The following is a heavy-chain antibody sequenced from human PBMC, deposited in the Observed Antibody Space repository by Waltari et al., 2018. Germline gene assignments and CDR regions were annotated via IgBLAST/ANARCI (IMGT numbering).Heavy chain of an antibody. CDR1: GGSISSGSYY. V-gene: IGHV4-61*02. Sequence: QVQLQESGPGLVKPSQTLSLTCTVSGGSISSGSYYWSWIRQPAGKGLEWIGRIYTSGSTNYNPSLKSRVTISVDTSKNQFSLKLSSVTAADTAVYYCAREYCGGDCYSSVVGMDVWGQGTTVTVSS. D-gene: IGHD2-21*02. J-gene: IGHJ6*02. CDR2: IYTSGST. CDR3: AREYCGGDCYSSVVGMDV.